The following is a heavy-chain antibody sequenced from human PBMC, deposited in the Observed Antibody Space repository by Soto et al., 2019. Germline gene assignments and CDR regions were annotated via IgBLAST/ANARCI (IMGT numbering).Heavy chain of an antibody. D-gene: IGHD6-19*01. Sequence: GSLRLSCAASGFTFSSYWMHWVRQAPGKGLVWVSRINSDGSSTSYADSVKGRFTISRDNAKNTLYLQMNSLRAEDTAVYYCAMYYSSGWYPGSFDYWGQGTLVTVSS. CDR1: GFTFSSYW. V-gene: IGHV3-74*01. J-gene: IGHJ4*02. CDR2: INSDGSST. CDR3: AMYYSSGWYPGSFDY.